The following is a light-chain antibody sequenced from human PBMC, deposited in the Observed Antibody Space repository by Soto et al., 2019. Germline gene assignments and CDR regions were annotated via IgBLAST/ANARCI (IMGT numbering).Light chain of an antibody. Sequence: EIVLTQSPATLALSPGEIATLSCSASQSVSSYLAWYQQKPGQAPRLLIYDASNRATGIPARFSGSGSEIDFTLTISSLEPEDFAVYYCKQRSKSLNFGGGTKVDIK. CDR3: KQRSKSLN. V-gene: IGKV3-11*01. CDR2: DAS. CDR1: QSVSSY. J-gene: IGKJ4*01.